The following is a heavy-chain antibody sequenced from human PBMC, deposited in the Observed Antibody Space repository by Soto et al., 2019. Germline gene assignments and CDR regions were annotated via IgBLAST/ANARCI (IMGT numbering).Heavy chain of an antibody. Sequence: QVQLVQSGAEVKKPGASVKVSCKASGYTFPTYYIHWVRQAPGQGLEWMGIINPASGSTIYAQKWQGRVTMTRDTSTSTVYMELTSLTSEDTAVYYCARVDSSGYYNLAYWGQGTLVTVSS. V-gene: IGHV1-46*04. CDR1: GYTFPTYY. CDR2: INPASGST. CDR3: ARVDSSGYYNLAY. D-gene: IGHD4-4*01. J-gene: IGHJ4*02.